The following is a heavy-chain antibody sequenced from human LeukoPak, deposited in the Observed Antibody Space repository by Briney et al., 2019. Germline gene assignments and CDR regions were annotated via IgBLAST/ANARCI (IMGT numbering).Heavy chain of an antibody. CDR2: IYGRGGTT. CDR1: GFTFSSYD. Sequence: QPGGSLRLSCGASGFTFSSYDMTWARQAPGKGLEWVSGIYGRGGTTYYADSVKGRFIVSRDNSKNSLSLQMNSLRAEDTAVYYCARVVGRNWYLDLWGRGTQVTVSS. CDR3: ARVVGRNWYLDL. D-gene: IGHD1-14*01. J-gene: IGHJ2*01. V-gene: IGHV3-23*01.